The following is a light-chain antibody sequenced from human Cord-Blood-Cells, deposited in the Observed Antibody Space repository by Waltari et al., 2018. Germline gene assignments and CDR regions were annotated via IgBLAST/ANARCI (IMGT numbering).Light chain of an antibody. CDR2: AAS. V-gene: IGKV1-17*01. CDR3: LQHNSYPLT. Sequence: DIQMTQSPSSLSASVGDRVTITCRASQSISSYLNWYQQKPGKAPKRLIYAASSLQSGVPSRFSGSGSGTEFTLTISSLQPEDFATYYCLQHNSYPLTFGPGTKVDIK. J-gene: IGKJ3*01. CDR1: QSISSY.